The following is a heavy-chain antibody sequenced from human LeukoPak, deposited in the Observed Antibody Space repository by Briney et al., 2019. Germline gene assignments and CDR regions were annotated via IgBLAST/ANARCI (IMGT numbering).Heavy chain of an antibody. Sequence: ASVKVSCKASGYTFTSYGISWVRQAPGQGLEWMGWISAYNGNTNYAQKLQGRVTMTTDTSTSTASMELRSLRSDDTAVYYCARVLGYCSSTSCRGYYFDYWGQGALVTVSS. D-gene: IGHD2-2*01. CDR2: ISAYNGNT. J-gene: IGHJ4*02. CDR3: ARVLGYCSSTSCRGYYFDY. V-gene: IGHV1-18*01. CDR1: GYTFTSYG.